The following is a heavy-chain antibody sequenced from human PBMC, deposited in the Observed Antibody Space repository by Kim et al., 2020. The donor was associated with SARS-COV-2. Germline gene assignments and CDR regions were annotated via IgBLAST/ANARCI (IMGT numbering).Heavy chain of an antibody. J-gene: IGHJ4*02. V-gene: IGHV1-2*02. D-gene: IGHD4-17*01. CDR2: INPSSGGI. Sequence: ASVKVSCKASGYTFTDYYIHWVRQAPGQGLQWLGWINPSSGGIHYSPEFQFRVTLTRDTSISTAYLELSGLRSDDTAVYYCAKNIGDVEDDLDFWGQGTLIIVSS. CDR1: GYTFTDYY. CDR3: AKNIGDVEDDLDF.